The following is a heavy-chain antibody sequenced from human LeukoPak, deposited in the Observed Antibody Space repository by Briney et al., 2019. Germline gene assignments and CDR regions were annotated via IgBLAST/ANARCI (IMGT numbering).Heavy chain of an antibody. J-gene: IGHJ4*02. CDR1: GFTVSSNE. V-gene: IGHV3-38-3*01. CDR3: AKDRRGYSSSWYGGNFDY. Sequence: GGSLRLSCAASGFTVSSNEMSWVRQAPGKGLEWVSSISGGSTYYADSVKGRFTISRDNSKNTLYLQMNSLRAEDTAVYYCAKDRRGYSSSWYGGNFDYWGQGTLVTVSS. D-gene: IGHD6-13*01. CDR2: ISGGST.